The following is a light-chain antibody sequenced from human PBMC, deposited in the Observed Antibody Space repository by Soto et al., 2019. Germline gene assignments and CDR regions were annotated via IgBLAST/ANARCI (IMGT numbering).Light chain of an antibody. CDR2: LGS. Sequence: DIVMPQSPLSQPVTPGEPASISCRSSQSLLHSNGYNYLDWYLQKPGQSPQLLIYLGSYRASGVPDRFSGSGSGTDFTLKISRVEAEDVGVYYCMQGLQTFYTFGQGTKLVIK. CDR3: MQGLQTFYT. V-gene: IGKV2-28*01. CDR1: QSLLHSNGYNY. J-gene: IGKJ2*01.